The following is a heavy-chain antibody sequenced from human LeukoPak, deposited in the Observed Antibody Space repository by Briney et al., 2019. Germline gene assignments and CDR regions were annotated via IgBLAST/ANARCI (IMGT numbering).Heavy chain of an antibody. D-gene: IGHD3-22*01. Sequence: SETLSLTCTVSGGSIRSNSYYWGWIRQPPGKGLEWIGSIHYSGSTFYNPSLKSRVTISVDTSKNQFSLKLSSVTAADTAVYYCARVEYRGSRGYSVYCFDYWGQGSLVTVSS. J-gene: IGHJ4*02. CDR2: IHYSGST. V-gene: IGHV4-39*07. CDR1: GGSIRSNSYY. CDR3: ARVEYRGSRGYSVYCFDY.